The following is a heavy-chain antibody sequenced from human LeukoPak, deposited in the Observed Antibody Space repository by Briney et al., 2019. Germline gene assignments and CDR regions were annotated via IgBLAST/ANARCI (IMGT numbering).Heavy chain of an antibody. CDR2: ISGSGGST. V-gene: IGHV3-23*01. J-gene: IGHJ4*02. CDR3: ARTYYDILTGYNPYFDY. D-gene: IGHD3-9*01. Sequence: GGSLRLSCAASGFTFSNSALSWVRQAPGKGLEWVSDISGSGGSTYYADSVKGRFTISRDNSKNTLYLQMNSLRAEDTAVYYCARTYYDILTGYNPYFDYWGQGILVTVSS. CDR1: GFTFSNSA.